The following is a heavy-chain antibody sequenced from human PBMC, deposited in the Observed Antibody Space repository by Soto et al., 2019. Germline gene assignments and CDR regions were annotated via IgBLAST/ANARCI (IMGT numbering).Heavy chain of an antibody. V-gene: IGHV4-34*01. J-gene: IGHJ6*02. CDR2: INHSGNT. CDR1: GASLSDNY. CDR3: ARKKREIYYYGMDV. Sequence: SETLSLTCAVYGASLSDNYCNWLRQPPGKGLEWIGEINHSGNTNYNPSLRSRVTISVDTSKNRFSLKLTSVTAADTAVYYCARKKREIYYYGMDVWGQGTTVTVSS.